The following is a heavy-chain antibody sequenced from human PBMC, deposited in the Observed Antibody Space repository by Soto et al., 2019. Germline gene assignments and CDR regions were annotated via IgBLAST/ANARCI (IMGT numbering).Heavy chain of an antibody. V-gene: IGHV3-43*01. CDR3: AKDMGIYVGVVLSVAQRMDV. J-gene: IGHJ6*02. Sequence: EVQLVESGGVVVQPGGSLRLSCAASGFTFDDYTMHWVRQAPGKGLEWVSLMSWDGGSTYYADSVKGRFTISRDNSKNSLYLQRNSLINEDPALYYCAKDMGIYVGVVLSVAQRMDVWGQGTTVTVSS. CDR1: GFTFDDYT. CDR2: MSWDGGST. D-gene: IGHD3-3*01.